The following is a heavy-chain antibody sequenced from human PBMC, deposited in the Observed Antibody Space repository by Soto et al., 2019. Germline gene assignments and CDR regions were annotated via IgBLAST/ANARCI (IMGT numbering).Heavy chain of an antibody. CDR2: ISGSSDST. CDR1: GFTFSSYA. D-gene: IGHD3-22*01. J-gene: IGHJ6*01. Sequence: PGGSLRLSCAASGFTFSSYAMSWVRQAPGKGLEWVSSISGSSDSTYYADSVKGRFTISRDNSKKKQYQQVKKLRAEETAVYCCAKALRASSGYYYYVMDVGG. CDR3: AKALRASSGYYYYVMDV. V-gene: IGHV3-23*01.